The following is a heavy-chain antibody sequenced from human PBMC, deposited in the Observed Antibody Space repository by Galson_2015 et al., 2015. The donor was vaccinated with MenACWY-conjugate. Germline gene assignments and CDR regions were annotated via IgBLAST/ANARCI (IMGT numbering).Heavy chain of an antibody. Sequence: SLRLSCAASGFTFNDYTMQWVRQAPGKGLEWISLITWDGSSTYYADSVKGRFTISRDNNKNSLYLQMNNLRTEDTAVYYCAKGATLKVVDTFQEYWGQGTLVTVSS. D-gene: IGHD2/OR15-2a*01. CDR2: ITWDGSST. CDR3: AKGATLKVVDTFQEY. J-gene: IGHJ4*02. V-gene: IGHV3-43*01. CDR1: GFTFNDYT.